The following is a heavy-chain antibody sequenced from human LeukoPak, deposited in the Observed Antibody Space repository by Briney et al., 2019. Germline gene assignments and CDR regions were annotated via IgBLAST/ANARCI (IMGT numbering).Heavy chain of an antibody. V-gene: IGHV1-18*01. CDR3: ARQSSASGDFDY. D-gene: IGHD6-19*01. Sequence: ASVKVSCKAFGYTFTSSDLNWVRQAPGQGLEWMGWISAYNGNTNYAQKLQGRVTMTTDTSTSTAYMELRSLRSDDTAVYYCARQSSASGDFDYWGQGTLVTVSS. CDR2: ISAYNGNT. CDR1: GYTFTSSD. J-gene: IGHJ4*02.